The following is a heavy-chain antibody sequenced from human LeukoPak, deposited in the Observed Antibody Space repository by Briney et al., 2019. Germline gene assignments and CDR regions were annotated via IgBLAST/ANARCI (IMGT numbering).Heavy chain of an antibody. CDR1: GYTLPELS. Sequence: ASVKVSCKVSGYTLPELSMHWVRQAPGKGLEWMGGFDPEDGETIYAQKFQGRVTMTEDTSTDTAYMELSSLRSEDTAVYYCATESITGATTSDYYYYMDVWGKGTTVTVSS. D-gene: IGHD1-26*01. J-gene: IGHJ6*03. CDR3: ATESITGATTSDYYYYMDV. V-gene: IGHV1-24*01. CDR2: FDPEDGET.